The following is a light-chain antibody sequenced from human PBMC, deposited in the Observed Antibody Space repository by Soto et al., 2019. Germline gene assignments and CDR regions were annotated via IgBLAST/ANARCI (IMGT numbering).Light chain of an antibody. CDR1: QDIRSD. J-gene: IGKJ4*01. Sequence: AIQMTQFPSSLSASVGDRVTITCRASQDIRSDLGWYQQRPGKAPQLLIYATSSLQSGVPSRFSGSGSGTDFTLTISSLQPEDFATYHCLQDNKYPLTFGGGTKV. CDR3: LQDNKYPLT. CDR2: ATS. V-gene: IGKV1-6*01.